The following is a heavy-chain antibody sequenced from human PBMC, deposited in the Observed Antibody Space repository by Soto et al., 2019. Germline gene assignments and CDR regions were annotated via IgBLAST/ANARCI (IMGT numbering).Heavy chain of an antibody. Sequence: EVQLVESGGGLVQPGGSLRLSCAASGFTFSVYWMHWVRQAPGKGLVWVSRINSDGSTTSYADSVKGRFTISRDNAKNTLYMQMNSLRAEDTAVHYCGSGRLGWNDVGLDYWGQGSLITVSS. CDR1: GFTFSVYW. D-gene: IGHD1-1*01. CDR2: INSDGSTT. CDR3: GSGRLGWNDVGLDY. J-gene: IGHJ4*02. V-gene: IGHV3-74*01.